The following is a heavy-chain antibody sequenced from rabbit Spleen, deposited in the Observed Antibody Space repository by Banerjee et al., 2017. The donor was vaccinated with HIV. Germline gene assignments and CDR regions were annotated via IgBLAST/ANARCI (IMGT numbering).Heavy chain of an antibody. J-gene: IGHJ4*01. CDR2: IYLGSSGDI. V-gene: IGHV1S40*01. Sequence: QSLEESGGGLVKPGASLTLTCKASGFSFSSAYDMCWVRQAPGKRPEWIASIYLGSSGDINYASWAKGRFTISQTSSTTVTLQMTGLTAADTATYFCARDVASDGWNFHLWGPGTLVTVS. D-gene: IGHD1-1*01. CDR1: GFSFSSAYD. CDR3: ARDVASDGWNFHL.